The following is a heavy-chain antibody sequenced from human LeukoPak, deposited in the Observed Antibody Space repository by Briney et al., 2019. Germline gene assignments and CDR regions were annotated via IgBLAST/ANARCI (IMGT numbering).Heavy chain of an antibody. CDR1: SGSISGTNW. CDR2: ISLRGLT. J-gene: IGHJ4*02. V-gene: IGHV4-4*02. D-gene: IGHD1-26*01. CDR3: SRESGPFSPFGF. Sequence: TSETLSLTCGVSSGSISGTNWWSWVRQPPGQGLEWIGEISLRGLTNYNPSLRSRLTMSLDKSKNQVSLNLTSVTAADTAVYYCSRESGPFSPFGFWGQGTLVSVHS.